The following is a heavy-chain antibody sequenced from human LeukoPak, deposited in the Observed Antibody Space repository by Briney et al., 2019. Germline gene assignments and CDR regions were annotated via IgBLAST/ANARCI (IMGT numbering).Heavy chain of an antibody. CDR2: IYYSGST. V-gene: IGHV4-59*01. CDR3: ARDPKPI. Sequence: SETLSLTCTVSGGSISSYYWSWIRQPPGKGLEWIGYIYYSGSTNYNPSLMSRVTISVDTSKNQFSLKLSSVTAADTAVYYCARDPKPIWGQGTMVTVSS. J-gene: IGHJ3*02. CDR1: GGSISSYY.